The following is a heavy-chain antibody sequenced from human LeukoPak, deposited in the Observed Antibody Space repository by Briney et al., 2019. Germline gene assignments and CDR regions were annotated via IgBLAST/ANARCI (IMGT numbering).Heavy chain of an antibody. J-gene: IGHJ4*02. D-gene: IGHD3-10*01. Sequence: SETLSLTCTVSGGSSTTSNWWSWVRQPPGKGLEWIGEVYHSGSTTYKSSLKSRLTMSIDKSKNHFSLNLSSVTAADTAVYYCARRYYGSGTNYFDCWGQGTLVTVSS. CDR1: GGSSTTSNW. CDR2: VYHSGST. V-gene: IGHV4-4*02. CDR3: ARRYYGSGTNYFDC.